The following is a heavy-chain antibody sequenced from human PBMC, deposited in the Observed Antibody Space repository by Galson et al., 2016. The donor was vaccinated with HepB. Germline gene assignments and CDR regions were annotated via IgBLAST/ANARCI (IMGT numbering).Heavy chain of an antibody. CDR3: AKGTIAAAGGQFEY. V-gene: IGHV3-43*01. CDR2: ISSNGGTI. CDR1: GFSFDDYA. J-gene: IGHJ4*02. Sequence: SLRLSCAASGFSFDDYALHWVRQLPGKGLEWVSLISSNGGTIYYADSVKGRFTISRDNSKNSLYLPMNSLRPEDTAFYYCAKGTIAAAGGQFEYCGQGTLATVSS. D-gene: IGHD6-13*01.